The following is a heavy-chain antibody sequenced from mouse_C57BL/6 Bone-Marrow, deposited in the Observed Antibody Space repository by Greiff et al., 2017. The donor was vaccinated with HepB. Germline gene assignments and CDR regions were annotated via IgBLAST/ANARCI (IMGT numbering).Heavy chain of an antibody. CDR1: GYTFTSYW. D-gene: IGHD2-2*01. V-gene: IGHV1-69*01. CDR3: ARTGYYFDY. J-gene: IGHJ2*01. Sequence: QVQLQQPGAELVMPGASVKLSCKASGYTFTSYWMHWVKQRPGQGLEWIGEIDPSDSYTNYNQKFKGKSTLTVDKSSSTAYMQLSSLTSEDSAVYYCARTGYYFDYWGQGTTLTVSS. CDR2: IDPSDSYT.